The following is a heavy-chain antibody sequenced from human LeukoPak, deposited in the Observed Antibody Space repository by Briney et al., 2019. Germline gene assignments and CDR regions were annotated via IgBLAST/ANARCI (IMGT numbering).Heavy chain of an antibody. V-gene: IGHV3-15*01. CDR3: AKDRGTITPDYFDY. CDR2: IKSKTDGGTT. D-gene: IGHD5-12*01. Sequence: PGGSLRLSCAASGFTFTNAWMTWVRQAPGKGLEWVGRIKSKTDGGTTDYAAPVKGRFTISRDDSKNTLYLQMNSLRAEDTAVNYCAKDRGTITPDYFDYWGQGTLVTVSS. CDR1: GFTFTNAW. J-gene: IGHJ4*02.